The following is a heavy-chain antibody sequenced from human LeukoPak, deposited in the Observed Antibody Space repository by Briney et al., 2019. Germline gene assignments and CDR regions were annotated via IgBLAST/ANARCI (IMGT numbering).Heavy chain of an antibody. CDR3: ARVVDTAMVSYYYYGMDV. D-gene: IGHD5-18*01. CDR1: GYTFTSYD. J-gene: IGHJ6*02. CDR2: MNPNSGNT. V-gene: IGHV1-8*01. Sequence: ASVKVSCKASGYTFTSYDINWVRQATGQGLEWMGWMNPNSGNTGYAQKFQGRVTMTRNTSISTAYMELSSLRSEDTAVYYCARVVDTAMVSYYYYGMDVWGQGTTVTASS.